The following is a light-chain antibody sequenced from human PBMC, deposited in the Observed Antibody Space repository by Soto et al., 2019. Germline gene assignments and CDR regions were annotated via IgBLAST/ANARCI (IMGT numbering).Light chain of an antibody. Sequence: QSVLTQSPSASASLGASVKLTCTLSSGHSSYIIAWHQQQPEEGPRYLMNLNSDGSHTKGDGIPDRFSGSSSGAERYLTISSLQSEDEADYYCQTWGTGIVVLGGGTKLTVL. CDR2: LNSDGSH. CDR1: SGHSSYI. J-gene: IGLJ2*01. V-gene: IGLV4-69*01. CDR3: QTWGTGIVV.